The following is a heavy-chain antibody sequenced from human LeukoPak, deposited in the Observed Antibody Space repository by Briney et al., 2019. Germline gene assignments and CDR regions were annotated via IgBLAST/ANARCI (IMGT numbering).Heavy chain of an antibody. CDR1: GGSISSGSYY. CDR3: ARDSAVRGIQPYYYYYYYMDV. D-gene: IGHD5-18*01. V-gene: IGHV4-61*02. J-gene: IGHJ6*03. Sequence: PSETLSLTCTVSGGSISSGSYYWSWIRQPAGKGLEWIGRIYTSGSTNYNPSLKSRVTISVDTSKNQFSLKLSSVTAADTTVYYCARDSAVRGIQPYYYYYYYMDVWGKGTTVTISS. CDR2: IYTSGST.